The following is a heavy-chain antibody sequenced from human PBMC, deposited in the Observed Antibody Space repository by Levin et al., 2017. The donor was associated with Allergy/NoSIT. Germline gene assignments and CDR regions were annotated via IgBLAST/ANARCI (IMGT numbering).Heavy chain of an antibody. CDR1: GFTFSRYW. V-gene: IGHV3-74*01. D-gene: IGHD3-10*01. CDR3: ARDLPALYGSGEKWFDS. Sequence: GESLKISCAASGFTFSRYWMHWVRQAPGKGLVWVSRINTDGSSTTYADSVKGRFSISRDNAKNTMYLQMSSLRVEDTAVYYCARDLPALYGSGEKWFDSWGQGTLVTVSS. J-gene: IGHJ5*01. CDR2: INTDGSST.